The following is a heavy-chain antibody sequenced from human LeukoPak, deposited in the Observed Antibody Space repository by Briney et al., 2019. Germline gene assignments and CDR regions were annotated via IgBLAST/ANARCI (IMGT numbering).Heavy chain of an antibody. Sequence: SETLSLTCTVSGGSTSSYYWSWIRQPPGKGLEWIGYIYHSGSTNYNPSLKSRVTISVDTSKNQFSLKLSSVTAADTAVYYCARDGYSGNDGLWGQGTLVTVSS. J-gene: IGHJ4*02. D-gene: IGHD5-12*01. CDR1: GGSTSSYY. CDR2: IYHSGST. V-gene: IGHV4-59*01. CDR3: ARDGYSGNDGL.